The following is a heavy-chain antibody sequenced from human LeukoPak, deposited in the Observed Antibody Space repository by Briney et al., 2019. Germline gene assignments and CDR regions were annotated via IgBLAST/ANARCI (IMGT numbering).Heavy chain of an antibody. V-gene: IGHV3-23*01. CDR1: GFTFSSYT. J-gene: IGHJ4*02. Sequence: GGSLRLSCAASGFTFSSYTMSWVRQAPGKGLEWVSAISGSGGSTYYADSVKGRFTISRGNSKNTLYLQMNSLRAEDTAVYYCAKGDQRGYSYPPFDYWGQGTLVTVSS. CDR3: AKGDQRGYSYPPFDY. D-gene: IGHD5-18*01. CDR2: ISGSGGST.